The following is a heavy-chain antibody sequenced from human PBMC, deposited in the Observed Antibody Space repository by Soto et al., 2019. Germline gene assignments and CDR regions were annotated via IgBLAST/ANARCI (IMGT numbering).Heavy chain of an antibody. CDR3: AREGLQYNLFDP. D-gene: IGHD4-4*01. J-gene: IGHJ5*02. Sequence: EVQLVESWGGLVQPGGSLRLSCAASGFTFSSYSMNWVRQAPGKGLEWVSYISSSTSTIFYADSVKGRFTISRDNAKNSLYLQMNNLRDEDTAVYYCAREGLQYNLFDPWGQGTLVTVSS. V-gene: IGHV3-48*02. CDR2: ISSSTSTI. CDR1: GFTFSSYS.